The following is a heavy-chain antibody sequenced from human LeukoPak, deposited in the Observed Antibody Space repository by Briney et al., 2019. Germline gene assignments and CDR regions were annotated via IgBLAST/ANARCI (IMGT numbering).Heavy chain of an antibody. Sequence: KPSETLSLTCAVYGGSFSGYYWSWIRQPPGKGLEWIGEINHSGSANYNPSLKSRVTISVDTSKNQFSLKLSSVTAADTAVYYYARSRTASLDYWGQGTLVTVSS. CDR1: GGSFSGYY. CDR2: INHSGSA. J-gene: IGHJ4*02. CDR3: ARSRTASLDY. D-gene: IGHD2-21*02. V-gene: IGHV4-34*01.